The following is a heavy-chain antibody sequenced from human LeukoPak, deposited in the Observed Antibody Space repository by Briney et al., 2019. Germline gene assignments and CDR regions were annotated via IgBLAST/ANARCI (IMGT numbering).Heavy chain of an antibody. Sequence: GGSLRLSCAASGFTFSSYWMHWVRQAPGKGLVWVSRINSDGSSTSYADSVKGRFTISRDNAKNTLYLQMNSLRAEDTAVYYCARNKNLWFGELRDAFDIWGQVTMVTVSS. V-gene: IGHV3-74*01. CDR1: GFTFSSYW. J-gene: IGHJ3*02. D-gene: IGHD3-10*01. CDR2: INSDGSST. CDR3: ARNKNLWFGELRDAFDI.